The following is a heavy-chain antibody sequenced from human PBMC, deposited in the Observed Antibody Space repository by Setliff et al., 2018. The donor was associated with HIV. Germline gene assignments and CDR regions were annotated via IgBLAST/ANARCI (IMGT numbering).Heavy chain of an antibody. Sequence: LSLTCAVYGGSFSGYYWSWIRQPPGKGLEWIGEINHSGSTNYNPSLQSRVTVSVDTSKNRFSLNLRSVTATDTAIYYCARHGDYEYFQHWGRGTPVTVSS. CDR2: INHSGST. J-gene: IGHJ1*01. CDR3: ARHGDYEYFQH. CDR1: GGSFSGYY. V-gene: IGHV4-34*01. D-gene: IGHD4-17*01.